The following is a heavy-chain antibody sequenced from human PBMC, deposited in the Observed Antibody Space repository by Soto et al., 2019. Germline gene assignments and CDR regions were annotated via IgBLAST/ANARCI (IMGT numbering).Heavy chain of an antibody. CDR3: AKFKNYYYYGLDV. CDR2: IYYSGST. J-gene: IGHJ6*02. Sequence: SETLSLTCTVSGGSISSGGYYWSWIRQHPGKGLEWIGYIYYSGSTYYNPSLKSRVTISVDTSKNQFSLSLSSVTAADTSVYYCAKFKNYYYYGLDVWGQGTTVTVSS. V-gene: IGHV4-31*03. CDR1: GGSISSGGYY.